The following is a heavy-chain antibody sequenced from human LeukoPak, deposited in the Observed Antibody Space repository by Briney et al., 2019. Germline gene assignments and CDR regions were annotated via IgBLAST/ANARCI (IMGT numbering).Heavy chain of an antibody. V-gene: IGHV4-59*08. CDR3: ARRGYYYDSSGYTDYFDY. D-gene: IGHD3-22*01. CDR2: IYYSGST. CDR1: GGSISSYY. J-gene: IGHJ4*02. Sequence: SETLSLTCTVSGGSISSYYWSWIRQPPGKGLGWIGYIYYSGSTNYNPSLKSRVTISVDTSKNQFSLKLSSVTAADTAVYYCARRGYYYDSSGYTDYFDYWGQGTLVTVSS.